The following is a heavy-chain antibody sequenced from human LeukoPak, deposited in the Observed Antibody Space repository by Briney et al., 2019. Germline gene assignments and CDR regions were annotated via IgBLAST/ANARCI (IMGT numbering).Heavy chain of an antibody. J-gene: IGHJ3*02. CDR2: IIPILGIA. V-gene: IGHV1-69*04. CDR3: AREGSYGFGTDAFDI. D-gene: IGHD5-18*01. Sequence: ASVKVSCKASGGTFSSYAISWVRQAPGQGPEWMGRIIPILGIANYAQKFQGRVTITADKSTSTAYMELSSLRSEDTAVYYCAREGSYGFGTDAFDIWGQGTMVTISS. CDR1: GGTFSSYA.